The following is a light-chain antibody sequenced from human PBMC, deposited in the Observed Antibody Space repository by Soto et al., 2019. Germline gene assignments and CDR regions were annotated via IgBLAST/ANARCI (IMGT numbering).Light chain of an antibody. CDR3: QSYDSSLSVI. V-gene: IGLV1-40*01. J-gene: IGLJ2*01. Sequence: QLVLTQPPSVSGAPGQRVTISCTGSSSNIGAGYDVHWYQQLPGTAPKLLIYDNSNRPSGVPDRFSGSKSGTSASLAITGLQAEDEADYSCQSYDSSLSVIFGGGTKVTVL. CDR2: DNS. CDR1: SSNIGAGYD.